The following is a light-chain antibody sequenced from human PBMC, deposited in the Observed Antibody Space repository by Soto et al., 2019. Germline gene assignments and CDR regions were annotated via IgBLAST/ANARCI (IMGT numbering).Light chain of an antibody. CDR1: SSNIGAHYE. J-gene: IGLJ2*01. V-gene: IGLV1-40*01. Sequence: QSVLTQPPSVSGAPGQRVTISCTGNSSNIGAHYEVHWYRQLPGTAPKLLIYGNKYRPSGVPDRFSGSRSGTSASLAITGLQAEDEADYYCQSYDSRLTVVFGGGTKVTVL. CDR3: QSYDSRLTVV. CDR2: GNK.